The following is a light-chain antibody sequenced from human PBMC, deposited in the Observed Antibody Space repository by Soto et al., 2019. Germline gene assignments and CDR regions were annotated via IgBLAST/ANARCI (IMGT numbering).Light chain of an antibody. CDR3: QQYGSSPRT. Sequence: EIVLTQSPGTLSLSPGERATLSCRASQSVTSNYLAWYQHKPGQAPRLLIYGASSRATGIPDRFSGSGAGTDFALTISRREPEVFAVYYCQQYGSSPRTFGQGTKLEIK. CDR1: QSVTSNY. CDR2: GAS. V-gene: IGKV3-20*01. J-gene: IGKJ2*01.